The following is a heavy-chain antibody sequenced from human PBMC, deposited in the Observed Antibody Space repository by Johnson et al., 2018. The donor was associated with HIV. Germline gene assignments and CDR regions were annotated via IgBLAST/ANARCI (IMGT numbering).Heavy chain of an antibody. CDR3: ARALRDAFDI. D-gene: IGHD4-17*01. J-gene: IGHJ3*02. V-gene: IGHV3-30*04. Sequence: QVQLVESGGGVVQAGRSLRLSCAASGFTFSSYAMHWVRQAPGKGLEWVAIISYDGTNKYYADSVRGRFTISRDNSKNALFLQMNSMRAEDTSLYYCARALRDAFDIWGQGTMVTVSS. CDR1: GFTFSSYA. CDR2: ISYDGTNK.